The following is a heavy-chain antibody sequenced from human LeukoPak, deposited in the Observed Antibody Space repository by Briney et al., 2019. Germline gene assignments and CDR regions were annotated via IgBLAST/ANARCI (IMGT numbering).Heavy chain of an antibody. CDR3: ARGFCSGGSCYPLFYYYYYMDV. D-gene: IGHD2-15*01. Sequence: PSETLSLTCAVYGGSFSGYYWSWIRQPPGKGLEWIGEINHSGSTNYNPSLKSRVTISVDTSKNQFSLKLSSVTAADTAVYYCARGFCSGGSCYPLFYYYYYMDVWGKGTTVTVSS. CDR1: GGSFSGYY. CDR2: INHSGST. J-gene: IGHJ6*03. V-gene: IGHV4-34*01.